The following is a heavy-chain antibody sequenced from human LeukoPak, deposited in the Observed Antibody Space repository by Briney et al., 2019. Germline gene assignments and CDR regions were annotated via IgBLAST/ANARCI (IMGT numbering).Heavy chain of an antibody. CDR2: IYYSGST. D-gene: IGHD4-17*01. J-gene: IGHJ4*02. CDR3: ARVVGGYDYGDYLRQELYYFDY. CDR1: GGSLSSSSYY. V-gene: IGHV4-39*07. Sequence: PSETLSLTCTVSGGSLSSSSYYWGWIRQPPGKGLEWIGSIYYSGSTYYNPSLKSRVTISVDTSKNQFSLKLSSVTAADTAVYYCARVVGGYDYGDYLRQELYYFDYWGQGTLVTVSS.